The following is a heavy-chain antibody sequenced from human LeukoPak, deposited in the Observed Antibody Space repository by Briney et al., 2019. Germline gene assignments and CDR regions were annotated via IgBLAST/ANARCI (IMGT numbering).Heavy chain of an antibody. D-gene: IGHD3-3*01. CDR1: GGTFSSYA. CDR2: IIPILGIA. CDR3: AGVLYDFWSGYYDY. Sequence: SVKVSCKASGGTFSSYAISWVRPAPGQGLEWMGRIIPILGIANYAQKFQGRVTITADKSTSTAYMELSSLRSEDTAVYYCAGVLYDFWSGYYDYWGQGTLVTVSS. J-gene: IGHJ4*02. V-gene: IGHV1-69*04.